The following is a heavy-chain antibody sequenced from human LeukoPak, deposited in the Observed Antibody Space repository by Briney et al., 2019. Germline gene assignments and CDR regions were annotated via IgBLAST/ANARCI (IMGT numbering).Heavy chain of an antibody. CDR1: GGSISSYY. CDR2: INHSGST. CDR3: ARGLPLYDFWSGYHPYYFDY. D-gene: IGHD3-3*01. V-gene: IGHV4-34*01. J-gene: IGHJ4*02. Sequence: SETLSLTCTASGGSISSYYWSWIRQPPGKGLEWIGEINHSGSTNYNSSLKSRVTISVDTSKNQFSLKLSSVTAADTAVYYCARGLPLYDFWSGYHPYYFDYWGQGTLVTVSS.